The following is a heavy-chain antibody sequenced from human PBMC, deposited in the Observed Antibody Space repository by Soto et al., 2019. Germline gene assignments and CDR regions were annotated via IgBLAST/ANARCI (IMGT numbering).Heavy chain of an antibody. Sequence: SETLSLTCAVYGGSFSGYYWSWIRQPPGKGLEWIGEINHSGSTNYNPSLKSRVTISVDTSKNQFSLKLSSVTAADTAVYYCARYITTGYSRRWFDPWGQGTLVTVSS. CDR1: GGSFSGYY. CDR3: ARYITTGYSRRWFDP. V-gene: IGHV4-34*01. CDR2: INHSGST. J-gene: IGHJ5*02. D-gene: IGHD3-9*01.